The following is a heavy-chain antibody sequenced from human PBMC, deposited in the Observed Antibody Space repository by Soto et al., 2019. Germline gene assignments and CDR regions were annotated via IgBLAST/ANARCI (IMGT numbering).Heavy chain of an antibody. D-gene: IGHD6-13*01. J-gene: IGHJ6*03. CDR3: ASNPGEIAAAESGSLYYYYMDV. Sequence: QVQLVESGGGLVKPGGSLRLSCAASGFTFSDYYMSWIRQAPGKGLEWVSYISSSGSTIYYADSVKGRFTISRDNAKNSLYLQMNSLRAEDTAVYYCASNPGEIAAAESGSLYYYYMDVWGKGTTVTVSS. CDR2: ISSSGSTI. CDR1: GFTFSDYY. V-gene: IGHV3-11*01.